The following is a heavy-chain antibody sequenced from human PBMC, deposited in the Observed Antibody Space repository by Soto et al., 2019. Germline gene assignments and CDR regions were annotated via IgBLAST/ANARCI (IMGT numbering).Heavy chain of an antibody. Sequence: SETLSLTCTVSGGSISSSSYYWGWIRQPPGKGLEWIGSIYYSGSTYYNPSLKSRVTISVDTSKNQFSLKLSSVTAADTAVYYCASPKIAFYNWFDPWGQGTLVTSP. J-gene: IGHJ5*02. CDR1: GGSISSSSYY. D-gene: IGHD3-3*02. V-gene: IGHV4-39*01. CDR2: IYYSGST. CDR3: ASPKIAFYNWFDP.